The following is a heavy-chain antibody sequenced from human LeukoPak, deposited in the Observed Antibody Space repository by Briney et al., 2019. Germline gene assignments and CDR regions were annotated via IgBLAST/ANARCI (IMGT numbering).Heavy chain of an antibody. V-gene: IGHV3-21*01. CDR3: ARVATVTTDFDY. D-gene: IGHD4-17*01. J-gene: IGHJ4*02. Sequence: KPGGSLRLSCAASGFTFSSYSMNWVRQAPGKGLEWVSSLSSSSSYIYYADSLKGRFTISRDNAKNSLFLQMNSLRAEDTAVYYCARVATVTTDFDYWGLGTLVTVSS. CDR1: GFTFSSYS. CDR2: LSSSSSYI.